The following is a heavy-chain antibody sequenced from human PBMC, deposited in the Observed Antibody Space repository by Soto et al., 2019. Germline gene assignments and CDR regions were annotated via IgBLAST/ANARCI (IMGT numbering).Heavy chain of an antibody. CDR2: IYHSGST. D-gene: IGHD6-6*01. V-gene: IGHV4-4*02. J-gene: IGHJ5*02. Sequence: PSETLSLTCAVSSGSIRSSNLWSWVRQPPGKGLEWIGEIYHSGSTNYNPSLKSRVTISVDKSKNQFSLKLSSVTAADTAVYYCARGGDSYSSSPGVWFDPWAQGTLVTVSS. CDR1: SGSIRSSNL. CDR3: ARGGDSYSSSPGVWFDP.